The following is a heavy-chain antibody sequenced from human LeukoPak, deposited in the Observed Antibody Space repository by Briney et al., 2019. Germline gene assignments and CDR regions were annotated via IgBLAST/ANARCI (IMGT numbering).Heavy chain of an antibody. CDR2: INNDGSST. J-gene: IGHJ4*02. V-gene: IGHV3-74*01. CDR3: VKYSSGWN. D-gene: IGHD6-19*01. Sequence: GLVSVSRINNDGSSTSYAASVKGRFTISRDNAKDTLFLQMNSLRAEDTAVYYCVKYSSGWNWGQGTLVTVSS.